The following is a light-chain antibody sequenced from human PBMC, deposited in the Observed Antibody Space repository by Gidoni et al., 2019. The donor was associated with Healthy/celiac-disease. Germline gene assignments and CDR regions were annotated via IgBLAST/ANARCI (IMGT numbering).Light chain of an antibody. J-gene: IGLJ1*01. CDR1: SSDVGGYAF. Sequence: QSALTQPPSVSASPGKSNTLACTGTSSDVGGYAFVSWYQQHPGKAPKLMIYEVSNRPSGVSNRFSGSKSANTASLTISGLQAEDEADYYCSSYTSSSTYVFGTGTKVTVL. V-gene: IGLV2-14*01. CDR2: EVS. CDR3: SSYTSSSTYV.